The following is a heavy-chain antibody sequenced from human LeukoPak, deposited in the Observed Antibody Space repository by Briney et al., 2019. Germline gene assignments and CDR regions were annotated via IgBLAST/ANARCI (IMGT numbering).Heavy chain of an antibody. CDR1: GGSISSGDYY. Sequence: PSETLSLTCTVSGGSISSGDYYWSWIRQPPGKGLEWIGYIYYSGSTYYNPSLKSRVTISVDTSKNQFSLRLNSVTAADTAVYYCAKDRRELDVFDIWGQGTMVTVSS. CDR3: AKDRRELDVFDI. CDR2: IYYSGST. V-gene: IGHV4-30-4*01. J-gene: IGHJ3*02.